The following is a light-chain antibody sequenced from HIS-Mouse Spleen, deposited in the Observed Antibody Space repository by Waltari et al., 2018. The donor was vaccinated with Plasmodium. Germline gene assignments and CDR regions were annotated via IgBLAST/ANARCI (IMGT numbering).Light chain of an antibody. J-gene: IGKJ1*01. CDR3: QQSYSTWT. Sequence: QSPSSLSASVGDRVTITCRASQSISSYLNWYQQKPGKAPNLLIYAASSLQSGVPSRFSGSGSGTDFTLTISSLQPEDFATYYCQQSYSTWTFGQGTKVEIK. CDR1: QSISSY. CDR2: AAS. V-gene: IGKV1-39*01.